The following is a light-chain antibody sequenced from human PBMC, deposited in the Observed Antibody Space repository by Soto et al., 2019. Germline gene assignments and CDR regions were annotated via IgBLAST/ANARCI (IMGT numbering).Light chain of an antibody. CDR1: QSVQTW. CDR3: QQYNNYFT. J-gene: IGKJ1*01. V-gene: IGKV1-5*03. Sequence: DIQMTQSPSTLSASVGYRVTITCRASQSVQTWLAWFQQKPGKAPKLLIYKATTLETGVPSRFSGSGSETEFTLTISSLQPDDLGTYYCQQYNNYFTFGQGTKVDIK. CDR2: KAT.